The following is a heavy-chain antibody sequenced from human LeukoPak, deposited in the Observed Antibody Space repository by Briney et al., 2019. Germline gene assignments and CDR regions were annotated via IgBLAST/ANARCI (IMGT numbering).Heavy chain of an antibody. D-gene: IGHD3-22*01. J-gene: IGHJ4*02. CDR2: IIPIFGTA. V-gene: IGHV1-69*13. CDR1: GGTFSSYA. CDR3: ARDLRSYYDSSGYPGAD. Sequence: SVKVSCKASGGTFSSYAISWVRQAPGQGLEWMGGIIPIFGTANYAQKFQGRVTITADESTSTAYMELSRLRSEDTAVYYCARDLRSYYDSSGYPGADWGQGTLVTVSS.